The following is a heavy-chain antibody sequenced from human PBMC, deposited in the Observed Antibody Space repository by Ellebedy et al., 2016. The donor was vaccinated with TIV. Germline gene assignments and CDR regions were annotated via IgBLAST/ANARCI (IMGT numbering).Heavy chain of an antibody. Sequence: GESLKISCTASGFTFSDYYMSWVRQAPGKGLEWVALISYDANNKYYADSVKGRFTISRDNSKSTLYLQMSSLRPEDTAVYYCVKWGYKYGFGDYWGQGTLVTVSS. D-gene: IGHD5-18*01. CDR3: VKWGYKYGFGDY. CDR1: GFTFSDYY. J-gene: IGHJ4*02. CDR2: ISYDANNK. V-gene: IGHV3-30*18.